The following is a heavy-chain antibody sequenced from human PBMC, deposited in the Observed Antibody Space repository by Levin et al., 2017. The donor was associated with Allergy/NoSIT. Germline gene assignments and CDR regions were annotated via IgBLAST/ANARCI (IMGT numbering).Heavy chain of an antibody. CDR1: GFTVSSNY. Sequence: PGGSLRLSCAASGFTVSSNYMSWVRQAPGKGLEWVSVIYSGGSTYYADSVKGRFTISRDNSKNTLYLQMNSLRAEDTAVYYCARGGGPGAEFGFDYWGQGTLVTVSS. CDR3: ARGGGPGAEFGFDY. D-gene: IGHD3-10*01. J-gene: IGHJ4*02. V-gene: IGHV3-53*01. CDR2: IYSGGST.